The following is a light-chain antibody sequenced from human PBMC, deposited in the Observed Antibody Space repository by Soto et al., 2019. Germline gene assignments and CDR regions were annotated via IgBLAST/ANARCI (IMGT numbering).Light chain of an antibody. CDR3: QQYNNWPPLT. V-gene: IGKV3-15*01. CDR1: QSLTNN. Sequence: EIVVTQSPATLSVSPGGRATLSCRASQSLTNNLAWYQQKPGQAPRLLIYDASTRATGIPARFSGSGSGTEFTLTISSLQSEDFAIYYCQQYNNWPPLTFGGGTKVDIK. CDR2: DAS. J-gene: IGKJ4*01.